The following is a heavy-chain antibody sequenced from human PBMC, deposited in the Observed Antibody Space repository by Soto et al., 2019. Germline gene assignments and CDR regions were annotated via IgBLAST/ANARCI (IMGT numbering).Heavy chain of an antibody. CDR3: TRGQGNH. CDR2: MNPFSGNA. Sequence: QVQLVQSGAEVKKPGASVRVSCKASGYTFTSYDIYWVRLATGQGLEWMGWMNPFSGNAVYTQKFQDRVTMTRDTSINTAYMEMSGLRSEDTAVYYCTRGQGNHWGQGSLVTVSS. CDR1: GYTFTSYD. V-gene: IGHV1-8*01. J-gene: IGHJ4*02.